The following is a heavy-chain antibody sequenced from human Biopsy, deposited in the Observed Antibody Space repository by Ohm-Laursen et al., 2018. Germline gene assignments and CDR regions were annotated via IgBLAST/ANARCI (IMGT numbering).Heavy chain of an antibody. D-gene: IGHD3-10*01. CDR2: VNPNSGAT. J-gene: IGHJ3*02. CDR1: GYTFTDYS. CDR3: ARDRMVTIITLVRADTFDT. Sequence: GASVKVSCKVSGYTFTDYSLHWVRQAPGQGLEWMGWVNPNSGATNYAQKFQGRVTMTSDTSISTAYIELRRLISDDTAVYFCARDRMVTIITLVRADTFDTWGQGTLVSVSS. V-gene: IGHV1-2*02.